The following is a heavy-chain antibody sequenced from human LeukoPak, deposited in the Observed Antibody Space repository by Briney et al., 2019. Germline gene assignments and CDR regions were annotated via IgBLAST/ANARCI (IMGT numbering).Heavy chain of an antibody. V-gene: IGHV3-30-3*01. D-gene: IGHD6-13*01. J-gene: IGHJ6*02. Sequence: PGKSLRLSCAASGFTFSSYAMHWVRQAPGKGLEGVAVLSYDGSNTYHADSVKGRFTISRDNSKNTLYLQMNSLRPEDTAVYYCARVPGIAATAYYYYAMDVWGQGTTVTVSS. CDR1: GFTFSSYA. CDR2: LSYDGSNT. CDR3: ARVPGIAATAYYYYAMDV.